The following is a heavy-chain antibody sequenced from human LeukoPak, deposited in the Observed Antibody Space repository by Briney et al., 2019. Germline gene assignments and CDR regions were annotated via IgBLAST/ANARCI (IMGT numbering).Heavy chain of an antibody. D-gene: IGHD1-26*01. CDR2: INFKSGGT. CDR1: GYSFTDYY. J-gene: IGHJ4*02. Sequence: ASVKVSCKASGYSFTDYYIHWVRQAPGQGLECMGWINFKSGGTNYAQKFQGRVTMTRATSINTAYMELSGLRSDDTAVYYCARDPQRREIGIDYWGQGTLVTVSS. V-gene: IGHV1-2*02. CDR3: ARDPQRREIGIDY.